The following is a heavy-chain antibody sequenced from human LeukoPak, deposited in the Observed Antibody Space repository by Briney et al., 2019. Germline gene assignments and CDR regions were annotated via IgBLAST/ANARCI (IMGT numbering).Heavy chain of an antibody. V-gene: IGHV3-30*03. Sequence: GRSLRLSCAASGFTFSSYGMHWVRQAPGKGLEWVAVISYDGSNKYYADSVKGRFTISRDNSKNTLYLQMNSLRAEDTAVYYCAYSNYLGNFDYWGQGTLVTVSP. CDR1: GFTFSSYG. D-gene: IGHD4-11*01. CDR3: AYSNYLGNFDY. CDR2: ISYDGSNK. J-gene: IGHJ4*02.